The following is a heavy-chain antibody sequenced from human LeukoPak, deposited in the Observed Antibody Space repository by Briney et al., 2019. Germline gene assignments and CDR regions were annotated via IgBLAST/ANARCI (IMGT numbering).Heavy chain of an antibody. D-gene: IGHD1-26*01. J-gene: IGHJ4*02. CDR1: GGSISSYY. V-gene: IGHV4-59*01. Sequence: SETLSLTCTVSGGSISSYYWSWIRQPPGKGLEWIGYIYYSGSTNYNPSLKSRVTISVDTSKNQLPLKLSSVTAADTAVYYCARGRSGSYSEFDYWGQGTLVTVSS. CDR2: IYYSGST. CDR3: ARGRSGSYSEFDY.